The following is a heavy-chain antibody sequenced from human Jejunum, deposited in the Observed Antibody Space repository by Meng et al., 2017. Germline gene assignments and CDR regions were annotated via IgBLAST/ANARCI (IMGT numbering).Heavy chain of an antibody. D-gene: IGHD3-9*01. V-gene: IGHV3-21*01. J-gene: IGHJ5*01. CDR1: GFTFRSYR. Sequence: GESLKTFCAASGFTFRSYRMNWVRQVPGKGLEWVSSISSSSNYIYYADSVKGRFTISRDNAKNSLYLQMNRLRAEDTAVYYCTSYFLRGNWFDSWGQGTLVTVSS. CDR2: ISSSSNYI. CDR3: TSYFLRGNWFDS.